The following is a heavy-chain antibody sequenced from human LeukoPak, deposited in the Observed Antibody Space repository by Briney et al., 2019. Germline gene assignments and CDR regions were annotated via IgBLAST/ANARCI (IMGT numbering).Heavy chain of an antibody. CDR3: ARNIDGYNADY. J-gene: IGHJ4*02. CDR2: IYYSGSA. V-gene: IGHV4-39*01. Sequence: SETLSLTCTVSGGSISSSSYYWGWIRQPPGKGLEWIGSIYYSGSAYYNPSLKSRVTISVDTSKNQFSLKLSSVTAADTAVYYCARNIDGYNADYWGQGTLVTVSS. CDR1: GGSISSSSYY. D-gene: IGHD5-24*01.